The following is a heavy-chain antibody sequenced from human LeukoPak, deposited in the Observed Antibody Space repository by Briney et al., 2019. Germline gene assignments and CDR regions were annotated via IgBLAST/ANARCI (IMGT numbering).Heavy chain of an antibody. CDR3: ARDTGRSTTVTSYYYYYGMDV. CDR2: IIPILGIA. D-gene: IGHD4-17*01. CDR1: GGTFSSYA. J-gene: IGHJ6*02. Sequence: SVKVSCKASGGTFSSYAISWVRQAPGQGLEWMGRIIPILGIANYAQKFQGRVTITADKSTSTTYMELSSLRSEDTAVYYCARDTGRSTTVTSYYYYYGMDVWGQGTTVTVSS. V-gene: IGHV1-69*04.